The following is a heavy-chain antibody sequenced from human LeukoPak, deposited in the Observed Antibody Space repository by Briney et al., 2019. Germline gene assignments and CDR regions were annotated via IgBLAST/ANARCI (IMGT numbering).Heavy chain of an antibody. V-gene: IGHV4-39*07. J-gene: IGHJ4*02. CDR3: TRLSNGGTGGRLFDY. CDR1: GVSISNRSTY. CDR2: VYYNGPT. Sequence: SEILTLTCGVSGVSISNRSTYWGRVRPSPGMGLVWLGSVYYNGPTYYNPSLMGRVTISRDTSKNQFSLKLTSVTAADTAIYYCTRLSNGGTGGRLFDYWGQGTLVTVSS. D-gene: IGHD1-1*01.